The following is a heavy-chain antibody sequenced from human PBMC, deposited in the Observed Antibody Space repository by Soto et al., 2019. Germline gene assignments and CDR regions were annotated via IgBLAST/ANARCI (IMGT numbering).Heavy chain of an antibody. CDR3: ARAPIAAAGKNFDY. D-gene: IGHD6-13*01. Sequence: ASVKVSCKASGYTFTGYYMHWVRQAPGQGLEWMGWINPNSGGTNYAQKFQGWVTMTRDTSISTAYMELSRLRSDDTAVYYCARAPIAAAGKNFDYWGQGTLVTVSS. V-gene: IGHV1-2*04. CDR2: INPNSGGT. J-gene: IGHJ4*02. CDR1: GYTFTGYY.